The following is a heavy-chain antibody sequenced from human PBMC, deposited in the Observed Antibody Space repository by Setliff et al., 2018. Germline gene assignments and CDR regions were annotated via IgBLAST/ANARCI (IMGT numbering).Heavy chain of an antibody. D-gene: IGHD2-2*01. CDR3: ARDISAAVPAAILYY. CDR2: INAGNGNT. CDR1: GYSFTSYA. Sequence: ASVKVSCKASGYSFTSYAMHWVRQAPGQRLEWMGWINAGNGNTKYSQKFQGRVTITRDTSASTAYMELSSLRSEDTAVYYCARDISAAVPAAILYYWGQGTLVTVSS. J-gene: IGHJ4*02. V-gene: IGHV1-3*01.